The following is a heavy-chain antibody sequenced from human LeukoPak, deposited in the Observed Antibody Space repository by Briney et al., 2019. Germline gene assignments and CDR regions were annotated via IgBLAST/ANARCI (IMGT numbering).Heavy chain of an antibody. J-gene: IGHJ4*02. V-gene: IGHV3-64*01. Sequence: GGSLRLSCAASGFTFSSYAMHWVRQAPGKGLEYVSAISSNGGSTYYANSVKGRFTISRDNSKNTLYLQMGSLRAEDMAVYYCAREGLDGYTDYYFDYWGQGTLVTVSS. CDR1: GFTFSSYA. CDR3: AREGLDGYTDYYFDY. CDR2: ISSNGGST. D-gene: IGHD5-24*01.